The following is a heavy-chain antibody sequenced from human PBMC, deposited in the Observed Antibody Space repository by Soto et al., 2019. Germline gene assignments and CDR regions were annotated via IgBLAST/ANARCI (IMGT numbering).Heavy chain of an antibody. D-gene: IGHD2-21*01. V-gene: IGHV4-61*01. CDR1: GGSVSSGSYY. J-gene: IGHJ5*02. CDR2: IYYSGST. Sequence: KPSETLSLTCTVSGGSVSSGSYYWSWIRQPPGKGLEWIGNIYYSGSTNYNPSLKSRVTISVDTSKNQFSLKLSSVTAADTAVYYCARAPAVAVTNWFDPWGQGTLVTVSS. CDR3: ARAPAVAVTNWFDP.